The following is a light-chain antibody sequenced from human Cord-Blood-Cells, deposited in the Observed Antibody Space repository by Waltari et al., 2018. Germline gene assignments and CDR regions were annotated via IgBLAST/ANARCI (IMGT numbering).Light chain of an antibody. J-gene: IGKJ5*01. V-gene: IGKV3-11*01. CDR1: QRVSSY. CDR2: GAS. CDR3: QQRSNWPIT. Sequence: EIVLTQSPATLSLSPGERATLSCRASQRVSSYLACYQQKPGQAPRLLIYGASTRATGIPARFSGSGSGTDFTLTISSLEPEDFAVYYCQQRSNWPITFGQGTRLEIK.